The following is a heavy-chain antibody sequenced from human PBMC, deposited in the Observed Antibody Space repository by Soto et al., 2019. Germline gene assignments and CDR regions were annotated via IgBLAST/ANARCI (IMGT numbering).Heavy chain of an antibody. CDR2: SFHDGTA. D-gene: IGHD2-8*01. Sequence: SETLSLTCAVSGVSISSDNWCSCLRPPGQRLLGYIGVSFHDGTAYYSPSVERRVAISVDTSKNQFSLKLTTVTAADTAIYYCSRLVYDTRLNDVDFDFWGQGALVTVSS. J-gene: IGHJ4*02. CDR3: SRLVYDTRLNDVDFDF. CDR1: GVSISSDNW. V-gene: IGHV4-4*02.